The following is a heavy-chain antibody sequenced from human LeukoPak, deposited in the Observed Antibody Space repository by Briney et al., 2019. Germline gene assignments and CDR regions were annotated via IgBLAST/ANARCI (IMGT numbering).Heavy chain of an antibody. D-gene: IGHD2-2*01. CDR3: ARLIGDIVVTRFDP. J-gene: IGHJ5*02. CDR1: GGSISSYY. Sequence: PSETLSLTCTVSGGSISSYYWSWIWQPPGKGLEWIGYIYYSGSTNYNPSLKSRVTISVDTSKNQFSLKLSSVTAADTAVYYCARLIGDIVVTRFDPWGQGTLVTVSS. V-gene: IGHV4-59*01. CDR2: IYYSGST.